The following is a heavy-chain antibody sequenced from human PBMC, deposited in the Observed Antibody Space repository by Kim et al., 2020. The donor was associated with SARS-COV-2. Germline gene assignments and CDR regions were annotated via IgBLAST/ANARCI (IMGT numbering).Heavy chain of an antibody. Sequence: GGSLRLSCAASGFTFSSYGMHWVRQAPGKGLEWVAVIWYDGSNKYYADSVKGRFTISRDNSKNTLYLQMNSLRAEDTAVYYCAKEMGVAGTARPFDYWGQGTLVTVSS. J-gene: IGHJ4*02. CDR1: GFTFSSYG. CDR2: IWYDGSNK. CDR3: AKEMGVAGTARPFDY. D-gene: IGHD6-19*01. V-gene: IGHV3-33*06.